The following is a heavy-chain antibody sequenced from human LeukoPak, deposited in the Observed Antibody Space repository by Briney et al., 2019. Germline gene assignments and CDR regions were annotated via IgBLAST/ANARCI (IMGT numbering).Heavy chain of an antibody. CDR3: AKGGQDFDFWRFDY. CDR1: GFSFSVYA. V-gene: IGHV3-23*01. D-gene: IGHD3-3*01. CDR2: ISGSGGRT. Sequence: GGSLRLSCAASGFSFSVYAMSWVRQAPGKGLEWVSSISGSGGRTYYTNSVKGRFTISRENFKNTVYLEMNNLGTEDTALYYCAKGGQDFDFWRFDYWGQGNLVIVSS. J-gene: IGHJ4*02.